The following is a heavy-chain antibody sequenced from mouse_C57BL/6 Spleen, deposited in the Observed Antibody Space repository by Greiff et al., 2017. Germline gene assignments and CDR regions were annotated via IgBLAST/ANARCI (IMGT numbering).Heavy chain of an antibody. D-gene: IGHD2-1*01. J-gene: IGHJ4*01. V-gene: IGHV1-69*01. CDR2: IDPSDSYT. CDR1: GYTFTSYW. Sequence: QVQLQQPGAELVMPGASVKLSCKASGYTFTSYWMHWVKQRPGQGLEWIGEIDPSDSYTNYNQKFKGKSTLTVDKSSSTTYMQLSSLTSEDSAVYYCARVYYGNYGAMDYWGQGTSVTVSS. CDR3: ARVYYGNYGAMDY.